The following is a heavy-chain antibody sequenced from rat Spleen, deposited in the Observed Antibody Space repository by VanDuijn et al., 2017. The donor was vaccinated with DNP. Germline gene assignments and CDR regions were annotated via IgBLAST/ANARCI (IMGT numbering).Heavy chain of an antibody. V-gene: IGHV5-19*01. D-gene: IGHD1-2*01. Sequence: EVQLVESGGGLVQPGRSLKLSCAVSGFTFSNYGMHWIRQAPTMGLEWVAYIRYDGCSTKYGDSVKGRFTISRDNAKSTLYLQMDSLRSEDTATYYCARDYSSYYAMDAWGQGTSVTVSS. CDR3: ARDYSSYYAMDA. CDR2: IRYDGCST. CDR1: GFTFSNYG. J-gene: IGHJ4*01.